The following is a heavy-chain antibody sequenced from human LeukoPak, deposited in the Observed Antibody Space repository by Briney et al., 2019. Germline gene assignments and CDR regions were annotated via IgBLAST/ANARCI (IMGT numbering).Heavy chain of an antibody. Sequence: GESLKVSCKGSGYTFTTYWIGWVRQMPGKGLEWVGIIYPGDSDPRYSPSFQGHVTISADKSISTAYLQWSSLKASDSAMYYCARHGLGSSWFGFDYWGQGTLVTVSS. V-gene: IGHV5-51*01. CDR1: GYTFTTYW. CDR2: IYPGDSDP. CDR3: ARHGLGSSWFGFDY. J-gene: IGHJ4*02. D-gene: IGHD6-13*01.